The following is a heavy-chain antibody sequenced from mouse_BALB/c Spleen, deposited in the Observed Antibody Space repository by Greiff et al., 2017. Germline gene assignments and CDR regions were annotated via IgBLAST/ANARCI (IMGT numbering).Heavy chain of an antibody. V-gene: IGHV5-17*02. J-gene: IGHJ2*01. CDR3: ARGGYGSSYVDY. D-gene: IGHD1-1*01. Sequence: EVQLVESGGGLVQPGGSRKLSCAASGFTFSSFGMHWVRQAPEKGLEWVAYISSGSSTIYYADTVKGRFTISRDNPKNTLFLQMTSLRSEDTAMYYCARGGYGSSYVDYWGQGTTLTVSS. CDR2: ISSGSSTI. CDR1: GFTFSSFG.